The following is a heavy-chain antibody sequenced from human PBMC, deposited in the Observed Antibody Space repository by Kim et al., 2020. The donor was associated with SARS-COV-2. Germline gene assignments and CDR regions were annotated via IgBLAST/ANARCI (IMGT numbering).Heavy chain of an antibody. CDR2: FYSSGST. Sequence: SETLSLTCGVSGDPIRTYYWSWIRQPSGKGLEWIGDFYSSGSTNYNPSLKSRVTISVDTSKNQLSLNLTSVTAADTATYFCARLIKGYGLDVWGQGTTVT. V-gene: IGHV4-59*08. J-gene: IGHJ6*02. CDR3: ARLIKGYGLDV. CDR1: GDPIRTYY.